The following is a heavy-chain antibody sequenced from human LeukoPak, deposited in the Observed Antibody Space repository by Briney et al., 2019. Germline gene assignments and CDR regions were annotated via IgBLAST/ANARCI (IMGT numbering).Heavy chain of an antibody. D-gene: IGHD4-17*01. CDR3: ARDRDGDYGDAFDI. CDR1: GFTFSSYG. CDR2: IWYDGSNK. V-gene: IGHV3-33*01. J-gene: IGHJ3*02. Sequence: PGGSLRLFCAASGFTFSSYGMHWVRQAPGKGLEWVAVIWYDGSNKYYADSVKGRFTISRDNSKNTLYLQMNSLRAEDTAVYYCARDRDGDYGDAFDIWGQGTMVTVSS.